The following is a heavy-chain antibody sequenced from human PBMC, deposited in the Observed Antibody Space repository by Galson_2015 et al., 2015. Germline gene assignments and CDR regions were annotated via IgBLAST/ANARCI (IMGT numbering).Heavy chain of an antibody. CDR3: ARDASSSPRLEY. CDR2: IWYDGSNK. D-gene: IGHD6-13*01. V-gene: IGHV3-33*01. CDR1: GFTFSSYG. J-gene: IGHJ4*02. Sequence: SLRLSCAASGFTFSSYGMHWVRQAPGKGLEWVAVIWYDGSNKYYADSVKGRFTISRDNSKNTLYLQMNSLRAEDTAVYYCARDASSSPRLEYWGQGTLVTVSS.